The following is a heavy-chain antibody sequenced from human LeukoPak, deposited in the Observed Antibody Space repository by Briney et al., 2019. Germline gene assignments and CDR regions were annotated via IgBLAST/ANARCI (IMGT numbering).Heavy chain of an antibody. CDR3: ARRGNYDILTGYYYYYMDV. CDR2: INPSGGST. Sequence: ASVKVSCKASGYTFTSYYMHWVRQAPGQGLEWMGIINPSGGSTSYAQKFQGRVTMTRDTSTSTVYMELSSLRSEDTAVYYCARRGNYDILTGYYYYYMDVWGKGTTVTVSS. J-gene: IGHJ6*03. V-gene: IGHV1-46*01. CDR1: GYTFTSYY. D-gene: IGHD3-9*01.